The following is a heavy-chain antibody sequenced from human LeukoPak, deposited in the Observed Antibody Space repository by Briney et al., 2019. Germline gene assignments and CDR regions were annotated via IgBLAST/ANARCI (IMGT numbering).Heavy chain of an antibody. V-gene: IGHV1-8*01. CDR3: ARGSRQLRYFDWDLFAFDI. J-gene: IGHJ3*02. Sequence: GASVKVSCKASGYTFTSYDINWVRQATGQGLEWMGWMNPNSGNTGYAQKFQGRVTMTRNTSISTAYMELSSLRSEDTAVYYCARGSRQLRYFDWDLFAFDIWGQGTMVTVSS. CDR1: GYTFTSYD. D-gene: IGHD3-9*01. CDR2: MNPNSGNT.